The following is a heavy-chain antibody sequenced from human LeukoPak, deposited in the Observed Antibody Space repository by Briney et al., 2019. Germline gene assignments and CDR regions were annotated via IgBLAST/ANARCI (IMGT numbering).Heavy chain of an antibody. CDR3: VRERYSTVATWFFDL. V-gene: IGHV4-4*08. J-gene: IGHJ2*01. CDR1: GGSTSSDY. CDR2: VYNSGDT. Sequence: SETLSLTCTVSGGSTSSDYWSWIRQSPGKGLEWVGYVYNSGDTGKNPSLKSRVTILLDTSKNQCSLKLTSVSAADTAVYYCVRERYSTVATWFFDLWGRGTLVTVSS. D-gene: IGHD2-15*01.